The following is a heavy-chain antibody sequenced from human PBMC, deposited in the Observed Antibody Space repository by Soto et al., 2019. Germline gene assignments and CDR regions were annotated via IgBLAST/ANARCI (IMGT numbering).Heavy chain of an antibody. Sequence: PGRSLRLSCAASGFTFRNYWMSWVRQAPGKGLEWVADIKHDGSEKYYVDSVKGRFTISRDNAKNSLYLQMNSLRAEDTAVYYCARDYDNGAYASYADFWGQGTLVTVSS. CDR2: IKHDGSEK. D-gene: IGHD3-16*01. CDR3: ARDYDNGAYASYADF. CDR1: GFTFRNYW. J-gene: IGHJ4*02. V-gene: IGHV3-7*03.